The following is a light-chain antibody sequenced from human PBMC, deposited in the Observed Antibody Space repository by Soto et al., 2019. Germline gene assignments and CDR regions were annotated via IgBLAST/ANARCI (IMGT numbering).Light chain of an antibody. CDR3: SSYTGSDTLI. Sequence: QLVLTQPASVSGSPGQSITISCTGTSSDVGGYNFVSWYQQQPGKAPKLMVYEVTNRPSGVSYRFSGSKSGNTASLTISGLQAEDEADYFCSSYTGSDTLIFGGGTKVTVL. CDR2: EVT. J-gene: IGLJ2*01. V-gene: IGLV2-14*01. CDR1: SSDVGGYNF.